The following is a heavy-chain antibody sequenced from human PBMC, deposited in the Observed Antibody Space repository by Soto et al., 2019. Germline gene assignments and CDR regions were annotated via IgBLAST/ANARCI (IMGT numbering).Heavy chain of an antibody. D-gene: IGHD4-17*01. Sequence: SETLSLTCTVSGGSISSSNYFWGWIRQPPGKGLEWIGSMYYSGSTYYNPSLKSRVTISVDTSKNQFSLKLSSVTAADTAMYYCARHGERTIRSLNWFEPWGQGTLVTVSS. J-gene: IGHJ5*02. CDR1: GGSISSSNYF. CDR2: MYYSGST. V-gene: IGHV4-39*01. CDR3: ARHGERTIRSLNWFEP.